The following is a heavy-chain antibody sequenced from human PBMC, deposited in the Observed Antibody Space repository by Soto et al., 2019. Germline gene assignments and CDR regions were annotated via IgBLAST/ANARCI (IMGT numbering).Heavy chain of an antibody. Sequence: QVQLVESGGGVVQPGRSLRLSCAASGFTFSSYGMHWVRQAPGKGLEWVAVISYDGSNKYYADSVKGRFTISRDNSKNTLYLQMNSLSAEATSVYSCAKDSWSYYWGSMDVWGQGTTVTVSS. CDR1: GFTFSSYG. V-gene: IGHV3-30*18. J-gene: IGHJ6*02. CDR2: ISYDGSNK. D-gene: IGHD1-26*01. CDR3: AKDSWSYYWGSMDV.